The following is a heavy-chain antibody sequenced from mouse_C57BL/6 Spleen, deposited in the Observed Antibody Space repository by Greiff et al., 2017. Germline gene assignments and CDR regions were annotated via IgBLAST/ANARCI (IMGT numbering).Heavy chain of an antibody. CDR1: GYTFTDYT. D-gene: IGHD1-1*01. J-gene: IGHJ3*01. V-gene: IGHV1-78*01. Sequence: QVQLKESDAELVKPGASVKISCKASGYTFTDYTIHWMKQRPEQGLEWIGYIYPSDGSTKYNEKFKGKATLTADKSTSTAYMQLNSLTSEDSAVYCCARDGKLLRAWFAYCGQGTLVTVSA. CDR2: IYPSDGST. CDR3: ARDGKLLRAWFAY.